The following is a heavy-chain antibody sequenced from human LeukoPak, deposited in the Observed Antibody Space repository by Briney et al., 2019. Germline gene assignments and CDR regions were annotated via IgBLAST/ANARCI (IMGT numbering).Heavy chain of an antibody. CDR1: GFTFSSYA. CDR3: VRDLGGRSGH. J-gene: IGHJ4*02. D-gene: IGHD1-26*01. V-gene: IGHV3-74*01. CDR2: INSDGSST. Sequence: GGSLRLSCAASGFTFSSYAMSWVRQAPGKGLVWVSRINSDGSSTSYADSVKGRFTISGDNAKNTLYLQMNSLTAEDTAVYYCVRDLGGRSGHWGQGTLVTVSS.